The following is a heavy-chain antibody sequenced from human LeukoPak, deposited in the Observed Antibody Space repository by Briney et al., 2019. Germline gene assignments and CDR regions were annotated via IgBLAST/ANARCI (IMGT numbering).Heavy chain of an antibody. CDR2: IYYSGST. D-gene: IGHD3-10*01. CDR3: ARLLYGSGSYSNIFDS. J-gene: IGHJ4*02. CDR1: GVSISSSNSY. V-gene: IGHV4-39*01. Sequence: PSEALSLTCTVSGVSISSSNSYWGWIRQPPGKGLEWIGSIYYSGSTYYNPSLKSRVTISVDTSKNQFSLKLSSVTAADTAVYYCARLLYGSGSYSNIFDSWGQGTLVTVSS.